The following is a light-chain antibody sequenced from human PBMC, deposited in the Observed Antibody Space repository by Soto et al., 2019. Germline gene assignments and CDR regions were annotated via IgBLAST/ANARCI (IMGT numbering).Light chain of an antibody. CDR2: AAS. CDR1: QSISSY. CDR3: QKYDSAPLT. V-gene: IGKV1-39*01. J-gene: IGKJ4*01. Sequence: DIQMTQSPSSLSASVGDRVTITCRASQSISSYLNWYQHKPGKAPKLLIYAASSLQSGVPSRFSGSGSGTDFTLTISSLQPEDVATYYCQKYDSAPLTSGGGTKVDIK.